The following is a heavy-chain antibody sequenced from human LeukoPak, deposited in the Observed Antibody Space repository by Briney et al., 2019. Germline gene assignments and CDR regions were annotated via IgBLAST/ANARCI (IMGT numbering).Heavy chain of an antibody. Sequence: SETLSLTCTVSGGSISNYYCSWIRQPPGKGLEWIGYIDYTGNTKYKPSLKSRVTISVDTSKNQFSLKMRSVTAADSALYCCVREGSNSRFVDYWGQGTLVTVSS. CDR1: GGSISNYY. CDR2: IDYTGNT. CDR3: VREGSNSRFVDY. D-gene: IGHD6-13*01. J-gene: IGHJ4*02. V-gene: IGHV4-59*01.